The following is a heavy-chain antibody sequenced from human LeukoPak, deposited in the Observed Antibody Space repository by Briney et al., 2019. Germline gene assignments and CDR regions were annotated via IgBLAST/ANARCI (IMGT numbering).Heavy chain of an antibody. CDR2: IYYRGST. CDR1: GGSISSGGYY. CDR3: ARDPAYYYCSSGSTNWFDP. V-gene: IGHV4-31*03. Sequence: PSQTLSLTCTVSGGSISSGGYYWGCNRQHPGKGLEWIGYIYYRGSTYYNPFLKSRVTISVDTSKNQFSLKLRSVTAADAAVYYCARDPAYYYCSSGSTNWFDPWGQGTLVSVS. J-gene: IGHJ5*02. D-gene: IGHD3-22*01.